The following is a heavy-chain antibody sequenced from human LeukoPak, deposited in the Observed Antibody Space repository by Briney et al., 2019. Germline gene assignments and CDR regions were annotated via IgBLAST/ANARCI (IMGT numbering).Heavy chain of an antibody. J-gene: IGHJ4*02. CDR1: GGTFISYA. Sequence: GASVKVSCKASGGTFISYAISWVRQAPGQGLEWMGGIIPIFGTANYAQKFQGRLTITADKSTSTAYMELSTLRSEDTAVYYCARGYNWNDVFLDYWGQGTLVTVSS. V-gene: IGHV1-69*06. CDR3: ARGYNWNDVFLDY. D-gene: IGHD1-20*01. CDR2: IIPIFGTA.